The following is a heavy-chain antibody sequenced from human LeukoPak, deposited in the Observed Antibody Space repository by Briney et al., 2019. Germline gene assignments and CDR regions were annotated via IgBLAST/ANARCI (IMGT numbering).Heavy chain of an antibody. CDR1: GFTFSSYD. D-gene: IGHD3-16*01. Sequence: GGSLRLSCAASGFTFSSYDMSWVRQAPGKGLEWVSAISGSGGSTSYADSVKGRFTISRDNSKNTLYLQMNSLRAEDTAVYHCAKDSNRGVWGSYRSYDYWGQGTLVTVSS. J-gene: IGHJ4*02. CDR2: ISGSGGST. CDR3: AKDSNRGVWGSYRSYDY. V-gene: IGHV3-23*01.